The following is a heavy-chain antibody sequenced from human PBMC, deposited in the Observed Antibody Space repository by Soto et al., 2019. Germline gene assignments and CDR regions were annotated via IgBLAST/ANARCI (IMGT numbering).Heavy chain of an antibody. J-gene: IGHJ5*02. D-gene: IGHD3-3*01. CDR1: VLRMTVDA. V-gene: IGHV1-58*01. CDR3: AADRSYDFWSGLSNCFDP. CDR2: IVVGSGNT. Sequence: KAAVLRMTVDAVGCGRLTRGKRLEWIGWIVVGSGNTNYAQKFQERVTITRDMSTSTAYMELSSLRSEDTAVYYCAADRSYDFWSGLSNCFDPWGQGTLVTVSS.